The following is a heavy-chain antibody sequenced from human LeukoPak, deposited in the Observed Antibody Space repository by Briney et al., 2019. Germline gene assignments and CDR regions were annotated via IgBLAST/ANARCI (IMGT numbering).Heavy chain of an antibody. D-gene: IGHD3-22*01. V-gene: IGHV1-2*02. CDR3: ARATRNYDSSGYYYVYFDY. CDR1: GYTFTGYY. CDR2: INPNSGGT. J-gene: IGHJ4*02. Sequence: ASVKVSCKASGYTFTGYYMHWVRQAPGQGLEWMGWINPNSGGTNYAQKFQGRVTMTRDTSISTAYMELSRLRSDDTAVYYCARATRNYDSSGYYYVYFDYWGQGTLVTVSS.